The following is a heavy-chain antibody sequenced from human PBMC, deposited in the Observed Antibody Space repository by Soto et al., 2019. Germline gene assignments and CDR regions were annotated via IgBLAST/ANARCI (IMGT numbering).Heavy chain of an antibody. CDR3: ARGRYSYGYNYYYGMDV. CDR1: GGSFSGYY. Sequence: QVQLQQWGAGLLKPSETLSLTCAVYGGSFSGYYWSWIRQPPGKGLEWIGEINHSGSTNYNPSLKSRVTISVDTSKIQFSLKLSSVTAADTAVYYCARGRYSYGYNYYYGMDVWGQGTTVTVSS. V-gene: IGHV4-34*01. J-gene: IGHJ6*02. D-gene: IGHD5-18*01. CDR2: INHSGST.